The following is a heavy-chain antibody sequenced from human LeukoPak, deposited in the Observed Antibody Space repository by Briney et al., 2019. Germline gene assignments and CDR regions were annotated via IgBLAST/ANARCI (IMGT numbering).Heavy chain of an antibody. CDR3: ARGEKGGDYVWGSYRMKEYYFDY. CDR2: ISSSSSTI. CDR1: GFTFSSYS. D-gene: IGHD3-16*02. V-gene: IGHV3-48*01. J-gene: IGHJ4*02. Sequence: GGSLRLSCAASGFTFSSYSMNWVRQAPGKGLEWVSYISSSSSTIYYADPVKGRFTISRDNAKNSLYLQMNSLRAEDTAVYYCARGEKGGDYVWGSYRMKEYYFDYWGQGTLVTVSS.